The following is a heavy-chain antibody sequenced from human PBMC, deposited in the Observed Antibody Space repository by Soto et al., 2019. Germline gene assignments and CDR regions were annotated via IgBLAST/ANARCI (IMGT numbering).Heavy chain of an antibody. V-gene: IGHV4-39*01. CDR2: IYYDGNT. D-gene: IGHD6-6*01. J-gene: IGHJ4*02. CDR1: GGSITSSSHY. Sequence: SETLSLTCAVSGGSITSSSHYWGWIRQPPGKGLECIANIYYDGNTYYNPSLKSRVTISLDTSKNQFSLRLNSVTAADTAVYYCARSSITPRLFMYPFDYWGQGTLVTVSS. CDR3: ARSSITPRLFMYPFDY.